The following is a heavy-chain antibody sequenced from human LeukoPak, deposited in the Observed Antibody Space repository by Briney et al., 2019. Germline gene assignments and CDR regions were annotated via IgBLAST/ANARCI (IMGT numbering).Heavy chain of an antibody. CDR2: INPKSGDT. Sequence: ASVKVSCKASGYTFTDYYMHWVRQAPGQGLEWMGWINPKSGDTRYAQKFQGRVTMTRDTSITTAYMDLSSLRSDDTAAYYCARAWDYYAFWGQGTLVTVSS. CDR3: ARAWDYYAF. J-gene: IGHJ4*02. CDR1: GYTFTDYY. V-gene: IGHV1-2*02.